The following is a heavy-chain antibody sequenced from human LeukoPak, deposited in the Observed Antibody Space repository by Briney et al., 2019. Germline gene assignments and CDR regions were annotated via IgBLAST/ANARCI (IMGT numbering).Heavy chain of an antibody. J-gene: IGHJ3*02. CDR1: GYTFTSYG. Sequence: ASVKVSCKASGYTFTSYGISWVRQAPGQGLEWVGWISAYNGNTNYAQKLQGRVTMTTDTSTSTAYMELRSLRSDDTAVYYCARDHIVVATANLYAFDIWGQGTMVTVSS. D-gene: IGHD2-21*02. CDR2: ISAYNGNT. CDR3: ARDHIVVATANLYAFDI. V-gene: IGHV1-18*01.